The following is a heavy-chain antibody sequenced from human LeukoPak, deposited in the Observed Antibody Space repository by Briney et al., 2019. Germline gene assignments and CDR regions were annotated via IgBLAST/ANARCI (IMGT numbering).Heavy chain of an antibody. CDR1: EFTVRSNY. CDR3: ARGKVYYYYDY. J-gene: IGHJ4*02. CDR2: LHSGGDT. D-gene: IGHD5/OR15-5a*01. Sequence: GGSLRLSCVASEFTVRSNYMSWVRQAPGKGLEWVSVLHSGGDTYYADSVKGRFTISRDDSKNTLCLQMNSLRAEDTAVYYCARGKVYYYYDYWGQGTLVTVSS. V-gene: IGHV3-53*01.